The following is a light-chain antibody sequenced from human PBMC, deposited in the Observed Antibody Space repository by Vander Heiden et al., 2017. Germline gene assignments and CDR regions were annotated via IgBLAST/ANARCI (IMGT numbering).Light chain of an antibody. V-gene: IGKV4-1*01. CDR1: QNILYSSNNKNY. CDR3: QEYFSTPRYT. Sequence: DIVMTQSPEYLAVSLGERATINCKSSQNILYSSNNKNYLAWYQQKPGQPPKLLIHWASTRESGVPERFSGSGSGTDFTLTISSLQAEDVAVYYCQEYFSTPRYTFGPGTKLEIK. CDR2: WAS. J-gene: IGKJ2*01.